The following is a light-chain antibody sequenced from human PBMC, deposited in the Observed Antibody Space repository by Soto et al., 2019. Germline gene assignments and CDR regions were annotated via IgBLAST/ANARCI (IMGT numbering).Light chain of an antibody. CDR3: MQALQTPIT. V-gene: IGKV2-28*01. J-gene: IGKJ4*01. Sequence: DIVMTQSPLSLPVTPGEPASISCRSSQSLLHSNGYNYLDWYLQKPGQSPQLLIYLGSNRASAVPDRFSGSGSGTDFTLKISRVEAEDVGVYYCMQALQTPITFGGGTKVEIK. CDR2: LGS. CDR1: QSLLHSNGYNY.